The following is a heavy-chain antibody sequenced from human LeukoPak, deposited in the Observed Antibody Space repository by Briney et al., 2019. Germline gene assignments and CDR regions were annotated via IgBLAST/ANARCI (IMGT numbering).Heavy chain of an antibody. J-gene: IGHJ5*02. CDR1: GGTFSSYA. D-gene: IGHD2-2*02. CDR3: ARGLLDCSSTSCYSAWFDP. CDR2: IIPIFGTA. V-gene: IGHV1-69*05. Sequence: SVTVSCKASGGTFSSYAISWVRQAPGQGLEWMGGIIPIFGTANYAQKFQGRVTITTDESTSTAYMELSSLRSEDTAVYYCARGLLDCSSTSCYSAWFDPWGQGTLVTVSS.